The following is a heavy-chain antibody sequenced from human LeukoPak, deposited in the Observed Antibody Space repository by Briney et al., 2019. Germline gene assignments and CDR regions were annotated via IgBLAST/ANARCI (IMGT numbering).Heavy chain of an antibody. J-gene: IGHJ4*02. CDR2: ISGSGGNR. CDR3: ARHLSGITGYTYGRGIDY. V-gene: IGHV3-21*01. CDR1: GFTYSNYA. D-gene: IGHD5-18*01. Sequence: GGSLRLSCAASGFTYSNYAMNWVRQAPGKGLEWVSSISGSGGNRHYADSVKGRFTISRDNAKTSLYLQMNSLRAEDTAVYYCARHLSGITGYTYGRGIDYWGQGTLVTVSS.